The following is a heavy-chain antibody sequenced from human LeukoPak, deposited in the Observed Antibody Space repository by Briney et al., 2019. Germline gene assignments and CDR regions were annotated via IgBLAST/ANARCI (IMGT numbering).Heavy chain of an antibody. V-gene: IGHV4-34*01. CDR3: ARRPYYDFWSGYTFDY. J-gene: IGHJ4*02. CDR1: GVSFTGYY. D-gene: IGHD3-3*01. Sequence: PSETLSLXCVMYGVSFTGYYWSWIRQPPGEGLEWIGSIYYSGSTYYNPSLKSRVTISVDTSKNQFSLKLSSVTAADTAVYYCARRPYYDFWSGYTFDYWGQGTLVTVSS. CDR2: IYYSGST.